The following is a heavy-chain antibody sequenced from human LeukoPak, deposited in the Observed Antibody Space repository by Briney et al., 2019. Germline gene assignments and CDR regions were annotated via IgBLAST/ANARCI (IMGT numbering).Heavy chain of an antibody. CDR3: ARDKKRTSSGYDY. CDR2: INPNSGGT. Sequence: ASVKASCKASGYTFTGYYMHWVRQAPGQGLEWMGWINPNSGGTNYAQKFQGRVTMTRDTSISTAYMELSRLRSDDTAVYYCARDKKRTSSGYDYWGQGTLVTVSS. J-gene: IGHJ4*02. CDR1: GYTFTGYY. D-gene: IGHD6-19*01. V-gene: IGHV1-2*02.